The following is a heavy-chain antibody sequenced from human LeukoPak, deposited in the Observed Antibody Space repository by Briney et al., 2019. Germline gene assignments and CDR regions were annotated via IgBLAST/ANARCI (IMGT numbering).Heavy chain of an antibody. CDR3: ARRDSSGWSPTDY. J-gene: IGHJ4*02. Sequence: GESLKISCKGSGYSSTSYWIGWVRQMPGKGLEWMGIIYPGDSDTRYSPSFQGQVTISADKSISTAYLQWSSLKASDTAMYYCARRDSSGWSPTDYWGQGTLVTVSS. V-gene: IGHV5-51*01. D-gene: IGHD6-13*01. CDR1: GYSSTSYW. CDR2: IYPGDSDT.